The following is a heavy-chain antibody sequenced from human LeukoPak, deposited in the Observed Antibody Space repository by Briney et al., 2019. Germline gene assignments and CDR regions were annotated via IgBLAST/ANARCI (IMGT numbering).Heavy chain of an antibody. V-gene: IGHV4-31*03. CDR3: AKDPLVVSGSYLTNYFDY. Sequence: SETLSLTCTVSGGSISSGGYYWSWIRQHPGKGLEWIGYIYDSGSTYYNPSLKSRVTISVDTSKNQFSLKLSSVTAADTAVYYCAKDPLVVSGSYLTNYFDYWGQGTLVTVSS. CDR2: IYDSGST. D-gene: IGHD1-26*01. J-gene: IGHJ4*02. CDR1: GGSISSGGYY.